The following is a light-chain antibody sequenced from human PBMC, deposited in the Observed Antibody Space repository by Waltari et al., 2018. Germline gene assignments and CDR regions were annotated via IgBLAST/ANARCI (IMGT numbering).Light chain of an antibody. J-gene: IGKJ1*01. Sequence: EIVLTQSPATLSLSPGARATLSCRASQTVITYLAWYQQKPGQAPRLLISDASNRVPGIPARVSGSGSGTDFTLTISSLEPEDFAVYYCQQRYYWPPWTFGQGTKVELK. CDR2: DAS. V-gene: IGKV3-11*01. CDR3: QQRYYWPPWT. CDR1: QTVITY.